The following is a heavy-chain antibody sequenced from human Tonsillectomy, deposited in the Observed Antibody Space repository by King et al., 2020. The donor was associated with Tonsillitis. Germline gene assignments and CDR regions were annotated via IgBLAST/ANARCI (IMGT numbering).Heavy chain of an antibody. V-gene: IGHV3-30*04. D-gene: IGHD6-19*01. J-gene: IGHJ6*02. CDR1: GFTFSSYV. CDR2: ISDDGSNK. CDR3: ARGAPYITVPRDYYYYGMDV. Sequence: VQLVESGGGVVQPGRSLRLSCAASGFTFSSYVMHWVRQAPGKGLEWVALISDDGSNKYYADSVKGRFTISRDNSKNTLYLQMNSLRAEDTAVYYCARGAPYITVPRDYYYYGMDVWGQGTTVTVSS.